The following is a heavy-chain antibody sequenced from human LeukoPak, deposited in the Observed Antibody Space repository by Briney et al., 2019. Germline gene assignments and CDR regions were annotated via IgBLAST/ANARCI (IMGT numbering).Heavy chain of an antibody. CDR3: ARGSMVRGVITQYYFDY. Sequence: ASVKVSCKASGYTFTGYYMHWVRQAPGQGLEWMGWINPNSGGTNYAQKFQGRVTMTRDTSISTAYMELSRLRSDDTDMYYWARGSMVRGVITQYYFDYWGQGTLVTVSS. V-gene: IGHV1-2*02. J-gene: IGHJ4*02. CDR2: INPNSGGT. D-gene: IGHD3-10*01. CDR1: GYTFTGYY.